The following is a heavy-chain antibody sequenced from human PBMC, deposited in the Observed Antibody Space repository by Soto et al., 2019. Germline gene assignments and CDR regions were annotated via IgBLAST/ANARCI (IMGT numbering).Heavy chain of an antibody. V-gene: IGHV3-30*18. CDR2: ISYDGSNK. D-gene: IGHD3-9*01. CDR1: GFTFSSYG. Sequence: QVQLVESGGGVVQPGRSLRLSCAASGFTFSSYGMHWVRQAPGKGLEWVAVISYDGSNKYYADSVKGRFTISRDNSKNTLYLQMNSLRAEDTAVYYCAKVDTYYDILTGYLDHYGMDVWGQGTTVTVSS. CDR3: AKVDTYYDILTGYLDHYGMDV. J-gene: IGHJ6*02.